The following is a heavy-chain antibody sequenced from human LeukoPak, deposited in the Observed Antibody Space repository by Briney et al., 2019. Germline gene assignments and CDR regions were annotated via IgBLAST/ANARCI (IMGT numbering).Heavy chain of an antibody. Sequence: SESLSLTCTVSSGSISGSSYYWGWIRQPPGKGLEWIGSIDDSESTYFNSSLKSVVTISVDTSKTQFSLKLSSVTAADTAVYYWARVSKNIVVVPVPKARYYMDVWGKGTTVTVSS. J-gene: IGHJ6*03. CDR1: SGSISGSSYY. CDR3: ARVSKNIVVVPVPKARYYMDV. D-gene: IGHD2-2*01. CDR2: IDDSEST. V-gene: IGHV4-39*07.